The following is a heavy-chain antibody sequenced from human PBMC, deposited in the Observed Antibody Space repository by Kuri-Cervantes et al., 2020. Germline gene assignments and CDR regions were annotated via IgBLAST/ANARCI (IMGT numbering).Heavy chain of an antibody. CDR3: ARLVEVEVVVPAAIPSGNDFWSGYSLFFDY. CDR1: GGSISSGGYY. Sequence: LRLSCTVSGGSISSGGYYWSWIRQHPGKGLEWIGYIYYSGSTYYNPSLKSRVTISVDTSKNQFSLKLSSVTAAGTAVYYCARLVEVEVVVPAAIPSGNDFWSGYSLFFDYWGQGTLVTVSS. J-gene: IGHJ4*02. V-gene: IGHV4-31*03. CDR2: IYYSGST. D-gene: IGHD3-3*01.